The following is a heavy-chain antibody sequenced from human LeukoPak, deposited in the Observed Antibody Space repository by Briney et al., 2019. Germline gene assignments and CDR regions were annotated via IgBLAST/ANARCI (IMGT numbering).Heavy chain of an antibody. D-gene: IGHD3-10*01. V-gene: IGHV1-2*02. CDR1: GYTFTDYC. CDR2: INPHSGGT. Sequence: GASVKVSCKASGYTFTDYCIHWVRQAPGQGLEWMGWINPHSGGTNYAQNFQDRVTMTRDTSISTAYMDLSRLRSDDTAVYYCARGSWFGDLLYAQPAYYFDYWGQGTLVTVSS. CDR3: ARGSWFGDLLYAQPAYYFDY. J-gene: IGHJ4*02.